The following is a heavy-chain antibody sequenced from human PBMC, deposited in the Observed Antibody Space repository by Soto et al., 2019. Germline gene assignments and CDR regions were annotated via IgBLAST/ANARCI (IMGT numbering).Heavy chain of an antibody. Sequence: PSETLSLTCAVYGGSFSGYYWSWTRQPPGKGLEWIGYIYYSGSTNYSPSLKSRVTISVDTSKNQFSLKLSSVTAADTAVYYCARERSYYYYMDVWGKGTTVTVSS. V-gene: IGHV4-59*01. J-gene: IGHJ6*03. CDR1: GGSFSGYY. CDR2: IYYSGST. CDR3: ARERSYYYYMDV.